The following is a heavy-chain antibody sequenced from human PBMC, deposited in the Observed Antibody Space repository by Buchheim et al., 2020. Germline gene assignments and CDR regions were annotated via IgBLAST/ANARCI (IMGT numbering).Heavy chain of an antibody. V-gene: IGHV3-7*03. CDR2: IKQDGSEK. Sequence: EVPLVESGGGLVQPGGSLRLSCAASGFTFSSYWMSWVRQAPGKGLEWVANIKQDGSEKYYVDSVKGRFTISRDNATNSLYLQMNSVRAEDTAVYYCARFFSGGHYYYGMDVWGQGTT. J-gene: IGHJ6*02. D-gene: IGHD3-10*01. CDR1: GFTFSSYW. CDR3: ARFFSGGHYYYGMDV.